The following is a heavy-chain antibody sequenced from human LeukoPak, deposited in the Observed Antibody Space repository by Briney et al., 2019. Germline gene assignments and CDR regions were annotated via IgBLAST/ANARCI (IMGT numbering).Heavy chain of an antibody. CDR1: GYTFISYG. D-gene: IGHD2-8*01. CDR3: ARLGYCTNGVCYRKHNRLDP. V-gene: IGHV1-18*01. J-gene: IGHJ5*02. Sequence: ASVKVSCKAFGYTFISYGVTWVRQAPGQGLEWMGWISGYNGYTNYAQNFQDRVTMTTDTSTNTAYMELRSLRSDDTAVYYCARLGYCTNGVCYRKHNRLDPWGQGTLITVSP. CDR2: ISGYNGYT.